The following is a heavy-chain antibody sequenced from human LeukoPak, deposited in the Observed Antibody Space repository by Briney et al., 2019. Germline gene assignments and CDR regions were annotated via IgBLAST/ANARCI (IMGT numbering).Heavy chain of an antibody. CDR2: IYYSGST. CDR1: GGSISSSSYY. Sequence: PSETLSLTCTVSGGSISSSSYYWGWIRQPPGKGLEWIGSIYYSGSTYYNPSLKSRVTVSVDTSKNQFSLKLSSVTAADTAVYYCATPWLVVVAATPYYFDYWGQGTLVTVSS. J-gene: IGHJ4*02. CDR3: ATPWLVVVAATPYYFDY. V-gene: IGHV4-39*07. D-gene: IGHD2-15*01.